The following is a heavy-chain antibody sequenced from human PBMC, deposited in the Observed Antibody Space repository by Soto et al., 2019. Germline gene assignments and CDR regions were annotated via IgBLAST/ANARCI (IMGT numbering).Heavy chain of an antibody. D-gene: IGHD6-6*01. CDR1: GGSFSGYY. Sequence: SETLSLTCAVYGGSFSGYYWSWIRQPPGKGLEWIGEINHSGSTNYNPSLKSRVTISVDTSKNQFSLKLSSVTAADTAVYYCARELGHSSSSWVIYYYGMDVWGQGTTVTVSS. V-gene: IGHV4-34*01. CDR3: ARELGHSSSSWVIYYYGMDV. CDR2: INHSGST. J-gene: IGHJ6*02.